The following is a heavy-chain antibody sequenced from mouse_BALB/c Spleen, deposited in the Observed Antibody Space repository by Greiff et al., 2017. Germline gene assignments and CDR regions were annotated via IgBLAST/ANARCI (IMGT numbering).Heavy chain of an antibody. CDR2: IRNKANGYTT. J-gene: IGHJ3*01. V-gene: IGHV7-3*02. D-gene: IGHD2-14*01. CDR1: GFTFTDYY. Sequence: EVKLVESGGGLVQPGGSLRLSCATSGFTFTDYYMSWVRQPPGKALEWLGFIRNKANGYTTEYSASVKGRFTISRDNSQSILYLQMNTLRAEDSATYYCARDMGDMGRYDVWFAYWGQGTLVTVSA. CDR3: ARDMGDMGRYDVWFAY.